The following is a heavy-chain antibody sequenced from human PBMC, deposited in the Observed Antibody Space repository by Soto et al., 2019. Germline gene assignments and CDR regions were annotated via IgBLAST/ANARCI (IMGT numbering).Heavy chain of an antibody. CDR1: AGNFTSYA. CDR2: IIPIFGTA. V-gene: IGHV1-69*13. Sequence: SSLTVSCKPSAGNFTSYAISWLRQTLGQGLEWMGGIIPIFGTANYAQKFQGRVTITADESTSTAYMELSSLRSEDTAVYYCARGRQQLVPYNWFDPWGQGTLVTVSS. D-gene: IGHD6-13*01. J-gene: IGHJ5*02. CDR3: ARGRQQLVPYNWFDP.